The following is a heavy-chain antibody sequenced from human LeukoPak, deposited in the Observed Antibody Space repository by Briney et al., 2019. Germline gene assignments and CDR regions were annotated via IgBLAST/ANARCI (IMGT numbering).Heavy chain of an antibody. D-gene: IGHD3-10*01. CDR1: GGSISSYY. J-gene: IGHJ4*02. V-gene: IGHV4-59*12. Sequence: TSETLSLTCTVSGGSISSYYWGWIRQPPGKGLEWIGYIYYSGSTNYNPSLKSRVTISVDTSKNQFSLKLSSVTAADTAVYYCARRRSYYGSGSPYDYWGQGTLVTVSS. CDR3: ARRRSYYGSGSPYDY. CDR2: IYYSGST.